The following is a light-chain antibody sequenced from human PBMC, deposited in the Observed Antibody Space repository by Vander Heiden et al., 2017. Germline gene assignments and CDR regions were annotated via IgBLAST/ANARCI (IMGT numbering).Light chain of an antibody. CDR2: EVN. J-gene: IGLJ1*01. Sequence: QSALTPPASVSGSPGQSHTIPCPGTRTDVGNYNLVSLYQQHPGKAPKFMIYEVNKRPSGVSNRFSGSKSDNTASLTISGLQAEDEGDYYCCSYAGSTTYVFGTGTKVSVL. V-gene: IGLV2-23*02. CDR3: CSYAGSTTYV. CDR1: RTDVGNYNL.